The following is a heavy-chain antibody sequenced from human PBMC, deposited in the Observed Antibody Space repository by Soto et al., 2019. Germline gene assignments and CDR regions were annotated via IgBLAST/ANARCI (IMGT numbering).Heavy chain of an antibody. V-gene: IGHV1-69*13. CDR2: IIPIFGTA. CDR1: GGTFSSYA. Sequence: SVKVSCKASGGTFSSYAISWVLQAPGQGLEWMGGIIPIFGTANYAQKFQGRVTITADESTSTAYMELSSLRSEDTAVYYCARVYGYICSSGYYSPSEIDAWGQGPYVTVSS. CDR3: ARVYGYICSSGYYSPSEIDA. D-gene: IGHD6-6*01. J-gene: IGHJ5*01.